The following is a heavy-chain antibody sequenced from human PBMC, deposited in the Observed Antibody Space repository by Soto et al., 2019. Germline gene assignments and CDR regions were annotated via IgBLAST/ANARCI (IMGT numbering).Heavy chain of an antibody. Sequence: ASVKVSCKAPGDAFTSYYLNWVCHAPGQGLEWMGWISAYNGNTNYAQKLQGRVTMTTDTSTSTAYIELRRRRSDDTAVYYGAITVALVAWFDPWGQGTLVAVSS. CDR1: GDAFTSYY. CDR2: ISAYNGNT. CDR3: AITVALVAWFDP. V-gene: IGHV1-18*04. J-gene: IGHJ5*02. D-gene: IGHD6-19*01.